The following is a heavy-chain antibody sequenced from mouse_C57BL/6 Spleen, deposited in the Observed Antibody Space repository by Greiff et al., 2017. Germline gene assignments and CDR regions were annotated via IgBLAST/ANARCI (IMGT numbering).Heavy chain of an antibody. CDR1: GYAFSSSW. CDR3: ASITTVVADGY. D-gene: IGHD1-1*01. J-gene: IGHJ2*01. CDR2: IYPGDGDT. Sequence: QVQLKQSGPELVKPGASVKISCKASGYAFSSSWMNWVKQRPGKGLEWIGRIYPGDGDTNNNVKFKGKATLTADKSSSTAYMQLSSLTSEDSAVYYCASITTVVADGYWGQGTTLTVSS. V-gene: IGHV1-82*01.